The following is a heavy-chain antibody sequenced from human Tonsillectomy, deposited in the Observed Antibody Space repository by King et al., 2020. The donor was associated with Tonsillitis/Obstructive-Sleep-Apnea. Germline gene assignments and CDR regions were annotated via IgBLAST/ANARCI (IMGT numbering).Heavy chain of an antibody. CDR1: GYTLTELS. J-gene: IGHJ3*02. D-gene: IGHD5-24*01. CDR3: ATPSSRDGYNQDAFDI. V-gene: IGHV1-24*01. Sequence: VQLVQSGAEVKKPGASVKVSCKVSGYTLTELSMHWVRQAPGKGLEWMGGFDPEDGETIYAQKFQGRVTMTEDTSTDTAYMELSSLRSEDTAVYYCATPSSRDGYNQDAFDIWGQGTMVTVSS. CDR2: FDPEDGET.